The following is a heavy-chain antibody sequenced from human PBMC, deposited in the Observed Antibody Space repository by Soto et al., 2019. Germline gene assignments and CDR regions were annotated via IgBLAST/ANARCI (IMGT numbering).Heavy chain of an antibody. V-gene: IGHV3-21*02. CDR1: GFTFRSFT. CDR3: TRDASRDSSARGWFDP. Sequence: EVQLVESGGGLVKPGGSLRLSCAASGFTFRSFTMNWVRQAPGKGLEWVSTISSNSAYIYYTDALRGRFTIFRDNAKNSLHLQMNSLRAEDTAVYYCTRDASRDSSARGWFDPWGPGTLVTVSS. CDR2: ISSNSAYI. J-gene: IGHJ5*02. D-gene: IGHD6-13*01.